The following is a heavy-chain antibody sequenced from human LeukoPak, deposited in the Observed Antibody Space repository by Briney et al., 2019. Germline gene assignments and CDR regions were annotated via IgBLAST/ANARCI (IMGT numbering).Heavy chain of an antibody. V-gene: IGHV1-46*01. J-gene: IGHJ3*02. Sequence: WASVKVSCKASGYTFTRYYMYWVRQAPGQGLEWMGIINPSGGSTNYAQKFQGRVTMTRDTSTNTVYMELSSLRSEDTAVYYCARAALPYDIVVVPAATMGAFDIWGQGTMVTVSS. D-gene: IGHD2-2*01. CDR1: GYTFTRYY. CDR2: INPSGGST. CDR3: ARAALPYDIVVVPAATMGAFDI.